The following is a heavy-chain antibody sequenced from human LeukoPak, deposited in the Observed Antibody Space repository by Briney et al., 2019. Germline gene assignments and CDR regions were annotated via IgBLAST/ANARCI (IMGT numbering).Heavy chain of an antibody. J-gene: IGHJ5*02. CDR2: IYTSGST. V-gene: IGHV4-4*07. CDR1: GGSFSSYY. D-gene: IGHD3-3*01. Sequence: PSETLSLTCTVSGGSFSSYYWSLIRQPAGKGLEWIGRIYTSGSTNYNPSLKSRVTMSVDTSKNQFSLKLSSVTAADTAVYYCARSGYYDFWSGYYSPQNWFDPWGQGTLVTVSS. CDR3: ARSGYYDFWSGYYSPQNWFDP.